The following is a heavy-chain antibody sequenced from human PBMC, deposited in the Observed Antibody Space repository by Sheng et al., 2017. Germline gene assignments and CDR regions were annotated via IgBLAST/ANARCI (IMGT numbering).Heavy chain of an antibody. V-gene: IGHV3-9*01. CDR3: AKGGERFIQH. J-gene: IGHJ1*01. D-gene: IGHD2-21*01. Sequence: ESVKGRFTISRDNAKSSLYLQMNTLRVEDTAFYYCAKGGERFIQHWGQGTLVIVSS.